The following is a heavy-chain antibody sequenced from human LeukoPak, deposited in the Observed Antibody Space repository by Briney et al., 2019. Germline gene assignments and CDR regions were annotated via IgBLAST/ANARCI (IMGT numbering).Heavy chain of an antibody. J-gene: IGHJ3*01. Sequence: GGSLRLSCAPIGFSFSSYSMNWVRQAPGKGLEWVSYISSSGSITHHADSVRGRFAISRDNTKRSLYLQMDRLRDEDTAVYYCVRWEDALDVLGQGTMVAVSS. CDR3: VRWEDALDV. CDR1: GFSFSSYS. V-gene: IGHV3-48*02. CDR2: ISSSGSIT. D-gene: IGHD1-26*01.